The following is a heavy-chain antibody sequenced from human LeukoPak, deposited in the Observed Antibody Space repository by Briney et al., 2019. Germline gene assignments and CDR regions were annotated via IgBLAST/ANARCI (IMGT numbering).Heavy chain of an antibody. CDR3: AKDIDGSGSYLDY. V-gene: IGHV3-9*01. CDR2: ISWNSGSI. CDR1: GFTFDDYA. Sequence: GGSLRLSCAASGFTFDDYAMHWVRQAPGKGLEWVSGISWNSGSIGYADSVKGRFTISRDNAKNSLYLQMNSLRAEDTALYYCAKDIDGSGSYLDYWGQGTLVTASS. D-gene: IGHD3-10*01. J-gene: IGHJ4*02.